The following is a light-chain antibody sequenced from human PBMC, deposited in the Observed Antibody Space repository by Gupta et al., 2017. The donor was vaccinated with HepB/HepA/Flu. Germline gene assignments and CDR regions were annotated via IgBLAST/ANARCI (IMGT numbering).Light chain of an antibody. CDR3: QRSTSFPLT. J-gene: IGKJ3*01. V-gene: IGKV1D-12*01. Sequence: DIQMTQTPSSVSASVGDRVTITCRASQGSSSWLAWYQQKPGKAPKLLIDAASSLQSGVPSRFRGSGSGTDFTLTISSLQPEDFATYYCQRSTSFPLTFGPGTKVDLK. CDR2: AAS. CDR1: QGSSSW.